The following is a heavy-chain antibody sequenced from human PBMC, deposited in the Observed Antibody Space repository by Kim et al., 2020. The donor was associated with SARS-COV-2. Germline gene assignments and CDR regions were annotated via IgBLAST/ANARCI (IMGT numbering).Heavy chain of an antibody. Sequence: LKSRVTISVDTSKNQFSLKPSSVTAADTAVYYCARGRITIFGVVTEFDYWGQGTLVTVSS. D-gene: IGHD3-3*01. J-gene: IGHJ4*02. CDR3: ARGRITIFGVVTEFDY. V-gene: IGHV4-31*02.